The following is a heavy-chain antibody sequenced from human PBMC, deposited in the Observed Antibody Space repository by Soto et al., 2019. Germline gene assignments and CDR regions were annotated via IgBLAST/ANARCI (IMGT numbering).Heavy chain of an antibody. CDR2: IWYDGSNK. CDR3: ARDEGDSSSWSFDY. V-gene: IGHV3-33*01. D-gene: IGHD6-13*01. Sequence: GGSLRFSCAASGFTFSSYGMHWARQAPGKGLEWVAVIWYDGSNKYYADSVKGRFTIPRDNSKNTLYLQMNSLRAEDTAVYYCARDEGDSSSWSFDYWGQGTLVTVSS. CDR1: GFTFSSYG. J-gene: IGHJ4*02.